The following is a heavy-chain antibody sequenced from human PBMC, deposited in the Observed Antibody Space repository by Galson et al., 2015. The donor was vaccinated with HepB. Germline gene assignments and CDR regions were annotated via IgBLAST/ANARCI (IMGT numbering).Heavy chain of an antibody. CDR3: AKVRGYTYGDFDY. Sequence: SLRLSCAASGFTFSSYAMSWVRQAPGKGLEWVSAIGGSTGNTYYADSVKGRFTISRDTSKNTLYLQMNSLRAEDTAVYYCAKVRGYTYGDFDYWGQGTLVTVSS. CDR1: GFTFSSYA. V-gene: IGHV3-23*01. J-gene: IGHJ4*02. D-gene: IGHD5-18*01. CDR2: IGGSTGNT.